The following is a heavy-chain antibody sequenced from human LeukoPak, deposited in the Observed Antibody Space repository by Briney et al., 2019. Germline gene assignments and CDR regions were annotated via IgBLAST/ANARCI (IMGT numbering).Heavy chain of an antibody. CDR2: IRYDGSNK. V-gene: IGHV3-30*02. CDR3: AREDYYDSSGSNDY. D-gene: IGHD3-22*01. Sequence: QPGGSLRLSCAASGFTFSSYGMHWVRQAPGKGLEWVAFIRYDGSNKYYADSVKGRFTISRDNSKNTLYLQMNSLRAEDTAVYYCAREDYYDSSGSNDYWGQGTLVTVSS. J-gene: IGHJ4*02. CDR1: GFTFSSYG.